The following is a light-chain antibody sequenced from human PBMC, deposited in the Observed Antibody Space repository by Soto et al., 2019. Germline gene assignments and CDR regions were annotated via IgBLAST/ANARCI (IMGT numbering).Light chain of an antibody. V-gene: IGKV3-15*01. CDR3: HQYNTWPLT. CDR2: GAS. Sequence: EFVLTQSPGTLSLSPGERATLSCRASQSVYNNLAWYQQKPGQAPRLLIYGASTRATGIPARFSGSGSGTEFTLAISSLQSEDFAIYYCHQYNTWPLTFGGGTKVDIK. CDR1: QSVYNN. J-gene: IGKJ4*01.